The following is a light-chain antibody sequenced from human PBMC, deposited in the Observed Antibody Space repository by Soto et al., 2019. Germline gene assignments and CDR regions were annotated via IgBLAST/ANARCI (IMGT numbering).Light chain of an antibody. CDR1: SSNIGAGYD. V-gene: IGLV1-40*01. CDR3: QSHDSSLSGYV. Sequence: QSVLTQPPSVSGAPGKRVTISCTGSSSNIGAGYDVHWYQQLPGTAPKLLFYGNSNRPSGVPDRFSGSKSGTSASLAITGLQAEDEADYYCQSHDSSLSGYVFGTGTKVTVL. CDR2: GNS. J-gene: IGLJ1*01.